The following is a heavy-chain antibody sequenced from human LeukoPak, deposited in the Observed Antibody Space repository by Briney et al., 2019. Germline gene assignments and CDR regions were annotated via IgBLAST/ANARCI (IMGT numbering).Heavy chain of an antibody. Sequence: PGGSLRLSCVASGLPIADFAMHWVREAPGKGLEWVSLISGDGGSTYYADSVKGRFTISRDNSKNSLYLQMNSLRTEDTALYYCAKDKLGMFEYWGQGTLVTVSS. D-gene: IGHD7-27*01. J-gene: IGHJ4*02. CDR2: ISGDGGST. V-gene: IGHV3-43*02. CDR1: GLPIADFA. CDR3: AKDKLGMFEY.